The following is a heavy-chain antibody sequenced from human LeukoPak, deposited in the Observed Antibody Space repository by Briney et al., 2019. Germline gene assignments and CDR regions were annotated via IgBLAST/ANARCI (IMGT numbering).Heavy chain of an antibody. CDR1: GYTFTSYG. CDR3: ARESGGATAFDA. V-gene: IGHV1-18*01. J-gene: IGHJ5*02. Sequence: ASVKVSCKASGYTFTSYGISCVRQAPGQGRECMGWISAYNGNTNYAQKLQGRVTMTTDTSTSTAYMDLRSLRSDDTAVYYCARESGGATAFDAWGQGTLVTVSS. D-gene: IGHD1-26*01. CDR2: ISAYNGNT.